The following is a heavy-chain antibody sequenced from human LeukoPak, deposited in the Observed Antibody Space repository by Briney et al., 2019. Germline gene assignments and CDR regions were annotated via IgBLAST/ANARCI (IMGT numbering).Heavy chain of an antibody. CDR2: INSDGGSA. V-gene: IGHV3-64*01. J-gene: IGHJ4*02. Sequence: GGSLRLSCVASGFTFSTYAMHWVRQAPGKGLEYVSDINSDGGSAYYANSVKGRFTISRDNSKNTLYLQMGSLRAEDMAVYYCARGKGVFCGGDCSALDYWGQGTLVTVSS. CDR3: ARGKGVFCGGDCSALDY. D-gene: IGHD2-21*02. CDR1: GFTFSTYA.